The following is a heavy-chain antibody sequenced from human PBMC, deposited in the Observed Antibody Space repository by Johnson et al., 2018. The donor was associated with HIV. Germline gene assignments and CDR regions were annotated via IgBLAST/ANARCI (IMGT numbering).Heavy chain of an antibody. CDR2: ISWNSGNI. V-gene: IGHV3-20*04. Sequence: VQLVESGGGVVQPVGSLRLSCAASGFTFDDYGMSWVRQAPGKGLEWVSGISWNSGNIGYADSVKGRFTISRDNAKNSLYLQMNSLRAEDTALYYCAKEFSVGVSMTFDIWGQGTMVTVSS. CDR3: AKEFSVGVSMTFDI. D-gene: IGHD3-10*01. CDR1: GFTFDDYG. J-gene: IGHJ3*02.